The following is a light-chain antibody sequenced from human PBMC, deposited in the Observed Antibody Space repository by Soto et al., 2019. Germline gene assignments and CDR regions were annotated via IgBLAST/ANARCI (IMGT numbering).Light chain of an antibody. V-gene: IGKV3-15*01. Sequence: EILMTQSPATLSLSPGETATLSCRASQSVHSNLAWFQQHPGQAPRLLIYGASSRATGIPVRFSGSGSGTEFTLTISSLQPEDFAVYYCQQYTDWPWGTFGGGTKVDSK. CDR1: QSVHSN. CDR2: GAS. CDR3: QQYTDWPWGT. J-gene: IGKJ4*01.